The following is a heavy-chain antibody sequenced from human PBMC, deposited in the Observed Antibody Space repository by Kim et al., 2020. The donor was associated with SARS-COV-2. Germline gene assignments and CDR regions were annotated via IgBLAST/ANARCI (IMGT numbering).Heavy chain of an antibody. CDR1: GGSFSGYY. CDR3: ARVKQRYFDWSPQGYFDY. CDR2: INHSGST. D-gene: IGHD3-9*01. Sequence: SETLSLTCAVYGGSFSGYYWSWIRQPPGKGLEWIGEINHSGSTNYNPSLKSRVTISVDTSKNQFSLKLSSVTAADTAVYYCARVKQRYFDWSPQGYFDYWGQGTLVTVSS. J-gene: IGHJ4*02. V-gene: IGHV4-34*01.